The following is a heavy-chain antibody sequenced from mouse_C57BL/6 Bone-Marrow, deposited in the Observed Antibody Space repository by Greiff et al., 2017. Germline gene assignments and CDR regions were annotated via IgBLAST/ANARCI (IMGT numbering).Heavy chain of an antibody. Sequence: EVKLVESGPELVKPGASVKISCKASGYSFTGYYMHWVKQSHGNILDWIGYIYPYNGVSSYNQKFKGKATLTVDKSSSTAYMELRSLTSEDSAVYYCARYYYGSSYDYWGQGTTLTVSS. CDR2: IYPYNGVS. CDR1: GYSFTGYY. V-gene: IGHV1-31*01. CDR3: ARYYYGSSYDY. D-gene: IGHD1-1*01. J-gene: IGHJ2*01.